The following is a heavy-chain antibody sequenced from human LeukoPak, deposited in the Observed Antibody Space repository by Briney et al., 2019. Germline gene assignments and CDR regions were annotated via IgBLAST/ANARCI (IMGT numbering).Heavy chain of an antibody. D-gene: IGHD3-10*01. CDR3: AKDGGSGSYEGAHFDY. Sequence: SVKVSCKASGGTFSSYAISWVRQAPGQGLEWMGGIIPIFGTANYAQKFQGRVTITADESTSTAYMELSSLRSEDTAVYYCAKDGGSGSYEGAHFDYWGQGTLVTVSS. CDR1: GGTFSSYA. V-gene: IGHV1-69*13. CDR2: IIPIFGTA. J-gene: IGHJ4*02.